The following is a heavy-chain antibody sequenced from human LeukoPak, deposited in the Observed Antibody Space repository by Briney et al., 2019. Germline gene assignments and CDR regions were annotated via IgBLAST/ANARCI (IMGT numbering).Heavy chain of an antibody. CDR2: INPSGGRT. CDR3: ARDVGITVVRGTFDY. Sequence: ASAKVSCKASGFXFTSYYMHWVRQAPGQGLEWIGIINPSGGRTRYAQRLQGRVTMTRDTSTSTVYMELSSLRSEDTAVYYCARDVGITVVRGTFDYWGQGTLVTVSS. J-gene: IGHJ4*01. D-gene: IGHD3-10*01. CDR1: GFXFTSYY. V-gene: IGHV1-46*01.